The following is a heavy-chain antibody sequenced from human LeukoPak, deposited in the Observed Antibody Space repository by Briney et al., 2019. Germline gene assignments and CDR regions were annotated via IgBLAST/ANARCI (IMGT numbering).Heavy chain of an antibody. CDR1: GGSISSYY. D-gene: IGHD6-19*01. Sequence: SETLFLTCTVSGGSISSYYWSWIRQPPGKGLEWIGYIYYSGSTSYNPSLKSRVTISVDTSKNQFSLKLSSVTAADTAVYYCARGIAVAGTVPFDYWGQGTLVTVSS. J-gene: IGHJ4*02. CDR2: IYYSGST. CDR3: ARGIAVAGTVPFDY. V-gene: IGHV4-59*01.